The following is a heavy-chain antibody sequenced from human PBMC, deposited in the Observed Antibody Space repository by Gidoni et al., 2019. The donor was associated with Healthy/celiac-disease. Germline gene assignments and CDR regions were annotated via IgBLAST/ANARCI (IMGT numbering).Heavy chain of an antibody. Sequence: QVQLVQSGAEVKKPGSSVKVSCKASGGSFSSYAISWVRQAPGQGLEWMGGIIPIFGTANYAQKFKGRVTITADEATSTAYMELSSLRSEDTAVYYCARGAVAPAAQPPYYFDYWGQGTLVTVSS. D-gene: IGHD5-12*01. CDR3: ARGAVAPAAQPPYYFDY. CDR1: GGSFSSYA. J-gene: IGHJ4*02. CDR2: IIPIFGTA. V-gene: IGHV1-69*01.